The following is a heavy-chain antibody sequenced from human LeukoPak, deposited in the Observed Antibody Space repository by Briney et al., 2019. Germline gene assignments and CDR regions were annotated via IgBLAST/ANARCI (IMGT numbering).Heavy chain of an antibody. V-gene: IGHV4-59*08. J-gene: IGHJ3*02. CDR3: ARHGSYYDFWSGYSNDAFDI. CDR2: IYYSGSA. D-gene: IGHD3-3*01. CDR1: GGSISSYY. Sequence: PSETLSLTCTVSGGSISSYYWSWIRQPPGKGLEWIGYIYYSGSANYNPSLKSRVTISADTSKNLFSLKLSSVTAADTAAYYCARHGSYYDFWSGYSNDAFDIWGQGTMVTVSS.